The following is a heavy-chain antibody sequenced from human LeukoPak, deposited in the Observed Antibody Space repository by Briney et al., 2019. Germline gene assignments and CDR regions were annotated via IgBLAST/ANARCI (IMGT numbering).Heavy chain of an antibody. D-gene: IGHD4-23*01. CDR1: GFTFSSYS. J-gene: IGHJ3*02. Sequence: GGSLRLSCAASGFTFSSYSMNWVRQAPGKGLEWVSYISSSSSTIYYADSVKGRFTISRDNSKNTLYLQMNSLRAEDTAVYYCARDAPHDYGGNHAFDIWGQGTMVTVSS. CDR3: ARDAPHDYGGNHAFDI. V-gene: IGHV3-48*01. CDR2: ISSSSSTI.